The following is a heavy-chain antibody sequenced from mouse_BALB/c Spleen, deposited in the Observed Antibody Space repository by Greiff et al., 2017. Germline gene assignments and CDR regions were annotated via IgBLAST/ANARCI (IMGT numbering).Heavy chain of an antibody. CDR3: ARGGTTDYYAMDY. CDR2: IYPGDGDT. CDR1: GYTFTSYW. D-gene: IGHD1-1*01. V-gene: IGHV1-87*01. J-gene: IGHJ4*01. Sequence: QVQLQQSGAELARPGASVKLSCKASGYTFTSYWMQWVKQRPGQGLEWIGAIYPGDGDTRYTQKFKGKATLTADKSSSTAYMQLSSLASEDSAVYYCARGGTTDYYAMDYWGQGTSVTVSS.